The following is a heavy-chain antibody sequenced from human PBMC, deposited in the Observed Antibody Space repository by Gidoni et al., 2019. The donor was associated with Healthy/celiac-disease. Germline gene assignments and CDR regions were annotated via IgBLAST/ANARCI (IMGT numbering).Heavy chain of an antibody. V-gene: IGHV1-18*04. CDR1: TSYG. CDR3: ARGRGMLKAGRFDY. Sequence: TSYGISWVRQAPGQGLEWMGWISAYNGNTNYAQKLQGRVTMTTDTSTSTAYMELRSLRSDDTAVYYCARGRGMLKAGRFDYWGQGTLVTVSS. J-gene: IGHJ4*02. D-gene: IGHD3-16*01. CDR2: ISAYNGNT.